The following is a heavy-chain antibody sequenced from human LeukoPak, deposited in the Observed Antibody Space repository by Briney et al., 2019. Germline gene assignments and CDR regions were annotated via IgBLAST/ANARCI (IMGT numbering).Heavy chain of an antibody. Sequence: PGRSLRLSCAASGFTFSTYGMHWVRQAPGKGLVWVAVISYDGTNKYYADSVKGRFTISRDNSKNTLYLQMNSLRAEDTALYYCAKDDYGGRKAFSVAYLGQGTLVTVSS. CDR2: ISYDGTNK. D-gene: IGHD4-23*01. CDR1: GFTFSTYG. CDR3: AKDDYGGRKAFSVAY. V-gene: IGHV3-30*18. J-gene: IGHJ4*02.